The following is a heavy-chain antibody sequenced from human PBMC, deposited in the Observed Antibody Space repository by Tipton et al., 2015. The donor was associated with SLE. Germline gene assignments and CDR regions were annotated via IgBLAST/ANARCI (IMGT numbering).Heavy chain of an antibody. CDR3: ARVLRVAQGVTSSFDY. CDR2: IHSSGNI. D-gene: IGHD3-10*01. Sequence: GLVKPSETLYLTCTVSGDSIVTYHWNWIRQPAGKGLEWIGRIHSSGNINYNPSLKSRVTISVDTSNNQFSLKLSSVTAADTAVYYCARVLRVAQGVTSSFDYWGQGTLVTVSS. CDR1: GDSIVTYH. J-gene: IGHJ4*02. V-gene: IGHV4-4*07.